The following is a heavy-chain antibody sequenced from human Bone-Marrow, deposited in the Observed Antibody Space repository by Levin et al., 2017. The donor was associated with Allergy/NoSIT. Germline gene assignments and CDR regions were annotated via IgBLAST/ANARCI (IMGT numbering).Heavy chain of an antibody. CDR1: GFTFSLYS. CDR3: ARGIIGDVRVAHKEAFDI. J-gene: IGHJ3*02. V-gene: IGHV3-21*01. CDR2: ISSSGTDM. Sequence: GGSLRLSCTVSGFTFSLYSMNWVRQAPGKGLEWVSSISSSGTDMYNADSVKGRFTISRDNAKNSLKLQMSSLRAEDTAVYYCARGIIGDVRVAHKEAFDIWGQGTMVTVSS. D-gene: IGHD2/OR15-2a*01.